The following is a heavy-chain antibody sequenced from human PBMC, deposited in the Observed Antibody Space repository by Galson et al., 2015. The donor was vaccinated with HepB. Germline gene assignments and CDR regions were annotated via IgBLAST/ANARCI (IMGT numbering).Heavy chain of an antibody. D-gene: IGHD4-17*01. J-gene: IGHJ4*02. Sequence: PALVKPTQTLTLTCSFSGFSLNNGGLCVTWIRQPPGKALEWLARIDWDDDKYYSTSLKTRLTISKDTSKNQGGLSITNMHPVDTGTYYCARMLSIDYGDYTIDSWGQGTLVTVSS. CDR3: ARMLSIDYGDYTIDS. CDR1: GFSLNNGGLC. CDR2: IDWDDDK. V-gene: IGHV2-70*11.